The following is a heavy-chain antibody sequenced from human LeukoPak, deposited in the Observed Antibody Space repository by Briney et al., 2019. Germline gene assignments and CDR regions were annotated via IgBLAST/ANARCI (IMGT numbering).Heavy chain of an antibody. D-gene: IGHD4-17*01. CDR3: ARAGDMTTVTRGGLDR. CDR2: ISSSSSYI. Sequence: GGSLRLSCAASGFTFSSYSINWVRQAPGKGLEWVSSISSSSSYIYYADSVKGRFTISRDNSKNSVYLQMNSLRAEDTAVYYCARAGDMTTVTRGGLDRWGQGTLVTVSS. J-gene: IGHJ4*02. CDR1: GFTFSSYS. V-gene: IGHV3-21*01.